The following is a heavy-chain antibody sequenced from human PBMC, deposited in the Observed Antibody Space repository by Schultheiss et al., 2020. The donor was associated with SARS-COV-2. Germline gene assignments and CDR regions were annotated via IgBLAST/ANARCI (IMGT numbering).Heavy chain of an antibody. J-gene: IGHJ4*02. CDR2: INHSGST. V-gene: IGHV4-34*01. CDR1: GGSFSGYY. Sequence: SETLSLTCAVYGGSFSGYYWSWIRQPPGKGLEWIGEINHSGSTNYNPSLKSRVTISVDTSKNQFSLKLSSVTAADTAVYYCARGAHCTGGVCADKNFDYWGQGTLVTVSS. CDR3: ARGAHCTGGVCADKNFDY. D-gene: IGHD2-8*02.